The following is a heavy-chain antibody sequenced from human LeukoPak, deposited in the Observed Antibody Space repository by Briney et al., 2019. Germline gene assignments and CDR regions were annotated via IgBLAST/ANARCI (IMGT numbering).Heavy chain of an antibody. J-gene: IGHJ4*02. Sequence: GGSLRLSCAASGFTFSSNTMNWVRQAPGKGLEWASCISSSGSYIYYADSVKGRFTISRDNAKNSLYLQMNSLRAEDSAVYYCASGSIAVAGPPFGYWGQGSLVTVSS. V-gene: IGHV3-21*01. CDR3: ASGSIAVAGPPFGY. D-gene: IGHD6-19*01. CDR1: GFTFSSNT. CDR2: ISSSGSYI.